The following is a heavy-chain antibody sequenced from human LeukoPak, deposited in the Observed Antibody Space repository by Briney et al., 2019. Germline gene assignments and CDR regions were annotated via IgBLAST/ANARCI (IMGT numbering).Heavy chain of an antibody. Sequence: SETLSLTCTVSGGSISSGGYYWSWIRQHPGKGLEWIGYIYYSGSTYYNPSLKSRVTISVDTSKNQFSLKLSSVTAADTAVYYCARWGSYGSGSLDYWGQGTLVTVSS. CDR3: ARWGSYGSGSLDY. CDR2: IYYSGST. D-gene: IGHD3-10*01. V-gene: IGHV4-31*03. J-gene: IGHJ4*02. CDR1: GGSISSGGYY.